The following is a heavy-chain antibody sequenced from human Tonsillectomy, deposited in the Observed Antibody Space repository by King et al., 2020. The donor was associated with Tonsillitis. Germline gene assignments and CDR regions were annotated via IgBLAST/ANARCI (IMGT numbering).Heavy chain of an antibody. D-gene: IGHD5-12*01. Sequence: QLQESGPGLVKPSETLSLTCTVSGGSISSSSYYWGWIRQPPGKGLEWIGSIYYSGSTYYNPSLKSRVTISADTSKNQFSLKLSSVTATDTAVYYCARQINAYSGSDVSYYYYGMDVWGQGTTVTVSS. CDR1: GGSISSSSYY. J-gene: IGHJ6*02. CDR3: ARQINAYSGSDVSYYYYGMDV. V-gene: IGHV4-39*07. CDR2: IYYSGST.